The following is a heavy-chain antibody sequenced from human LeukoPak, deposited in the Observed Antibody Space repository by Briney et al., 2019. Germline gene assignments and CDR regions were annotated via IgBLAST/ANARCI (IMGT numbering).Heavy chain of an antibody. CDR1: GGSFSNYA. V-gene: IGHV1-18*01. CDR2: ISAYNGNT. CDR3: ARVGPIAYCGGDCYDY. Sequence: GSSVKVSCKASGGSFSNYAISWVRQAPGQGLEWMGWISAYNGNTNYAQKLQGRVTMTTDTSTSTAYMELRSLRSDDTAVYYCARVGPIAYCGGDCYDYWGQGTLVTVSS. J-gene: IGHJ4*02. D-gene: IGHD2-21*01.